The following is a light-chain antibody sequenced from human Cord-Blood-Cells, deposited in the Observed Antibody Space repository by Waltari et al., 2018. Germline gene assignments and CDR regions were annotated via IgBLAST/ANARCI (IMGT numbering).Light chain of an antibody. J-gene: IGKJ4*01. CDR1: QDISNY. Sequence: DIQMTQSPSSLSASVGDRVTITCQASQDISNYLNWYQQKPGKAPKLLIYDASNLETGDPSRFSGSGSGTDFTFTISSLQPEDIATYDCQQYDNLPLNFGGGTKVEIK. V-gene: IGKV1-33*01. CDR2: DAS. CDR3: QQYDNLPLN.